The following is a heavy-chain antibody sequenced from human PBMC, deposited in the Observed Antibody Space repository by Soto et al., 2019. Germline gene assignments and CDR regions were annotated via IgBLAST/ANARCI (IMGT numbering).Heavy chain of an antibody. D-gene: IGHD2-15*01. J-gene: IGHJ4*02. V-gene: IGHV3-30-3*01. CDR3: ARRYCSGGYCYFDY. Sequence: QVQLVESGGGVVQPGRSLRLSCAASGFTLSSYAMHWVRQAPGKGLGWVAVISYDGSDKYYADSVKGRFTISRDNSKNTLFLQMNTLRPEDTAVYYCARRYCSGGYCYFDYWGQDTLVTVSS. CDR2: ISYDGSDK. CDR1: GFTLSSYA.